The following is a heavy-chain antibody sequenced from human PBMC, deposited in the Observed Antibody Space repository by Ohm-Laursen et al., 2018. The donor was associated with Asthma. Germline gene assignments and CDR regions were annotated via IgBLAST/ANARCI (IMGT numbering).Heavy chain of an antibody. Sequence: SLRLSCAASGFPFSAYTMTWVRQAPGKGLEWVSSISGSSRYIYYTDSVKDRFTISRDNAKRSLYLQMNSLRAEDTAVHYCAGFGRDYRSHGMDVWGQGTTVTVSS. V-gene: IGHV3-21*01. J-gene: IGHJ6*02. CDR3: AGFGRDYRSHGMDV. CDR1: GFPFSAYT. D-gene: IGHD4-11*01. CDR2: ISGSSRYI.